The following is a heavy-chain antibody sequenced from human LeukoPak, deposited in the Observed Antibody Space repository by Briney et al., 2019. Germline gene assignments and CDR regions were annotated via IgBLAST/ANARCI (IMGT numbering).Heavy chain of an antibody. J-gene: IGHJ4*02. V-gene: IGHV1-2*02. CDR3: ARGPRIAAAGKRPFYFDY. D-gene: IGHD6-13*01. Sequence: ASVKVSCKASGYTFTGYYMHWVRQAPGQGLEWMGWINPNSGGTNYAQKFQGRVTMTSDTSISTAYMELSRLRSDDTAVYYCARGPRIAAAGKRPFYFDYWGQGTLVTVSS. CDR1: GYTFTGYY. CDR2: INPNSGGT.